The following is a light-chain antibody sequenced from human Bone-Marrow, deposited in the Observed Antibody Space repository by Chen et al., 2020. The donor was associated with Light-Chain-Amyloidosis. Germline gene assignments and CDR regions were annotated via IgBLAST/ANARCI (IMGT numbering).Light chain of an antibody. CDR1: DLPTKY. Sequence: SYELTQPPSVSVSPGQTARITCSGDDLPTKYAYWYQQKPGHAPVLGIHRDAERPAGIGELFSGASTGTTATLTISGVQAEDEADYLCQSADSSGTYAVIFGGGTKLTVL. V-gene: IGLV3-25*03. J-gene: IGLJ2*01. CDR3: QSADSSGTYAVI. CDR2: RDA.